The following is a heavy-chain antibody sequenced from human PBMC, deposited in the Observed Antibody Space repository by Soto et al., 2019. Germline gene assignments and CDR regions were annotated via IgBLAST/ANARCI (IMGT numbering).Heavy chain of an antibody. D-gene: IGHD6-19*01. J-gene: IGHJ6*02. CDR3: ANRQYSSGTYGMDV. CDR1: GFTFSNYA. V-gene: IGHV3-23*01. CDR2: ISSSGGST. Sequence: GGSLRLSCAASGFTFSNYAVSWVRQAPGKGLEWVSTISSSGGSTYYADSVKGRFTISRDNSKNTLYLQMNSLRAEDTAVYYSANRQYSSGTYGMDVWGQGTTVTVSS.